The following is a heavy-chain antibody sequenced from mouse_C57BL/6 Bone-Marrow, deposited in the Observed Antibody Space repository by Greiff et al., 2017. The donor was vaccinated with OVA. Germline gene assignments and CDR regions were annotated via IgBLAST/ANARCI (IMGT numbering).Heavy chain of an antibody. CDR1: GYTFTSYW. CDR2: IDPSDSYT. J-gene: IGHJ3*01. CDR3: AREGGIYYGNFY. D-gene: IGHD2-1*01. V-gene: IGHV1-69*01. Sequence: VQLQQPGAELVMPGASVKLSCKASGYTFTSYWMHWVKQRPGQGLEWIGEIDPSDSYTNYNQKFKGKSTLTVDKSSSTAYMQLSSLTSEDSAVYYCAREGGIYYGNFYWGQGTLVTVSA.